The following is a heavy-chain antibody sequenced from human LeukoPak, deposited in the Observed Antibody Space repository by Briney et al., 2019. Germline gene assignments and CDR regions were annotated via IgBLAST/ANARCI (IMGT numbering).Heavy chain of an antibody. V-gene: IGHV1-2*02. CDR1: GYTFTGYY. CDR2: INPNSGGT. J-gene: IGHJ4*02. Sequence: ASVKVSCKASGYTFTGYYMHWVRQAPGQGLEWMGWINPNSGGTNYAQKFQGRVTMTRDTSISTAYMELSRLRSDDTAVYYCARGSYYYDSSALLRSLGYWGQETLVTVS. CDR3: ARGSYYYDSSALLRSLGY. D-gene: IGHD3-22*01.